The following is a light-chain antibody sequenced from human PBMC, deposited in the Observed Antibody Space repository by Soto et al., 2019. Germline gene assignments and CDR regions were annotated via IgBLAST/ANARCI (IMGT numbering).Light chain of an antibody. Sequence: DIQMTQSPSSLSASVGDRVTITCQASQDITDYLNWYQQKPGKAPRLLIYDASNLETGVPPRFSGNGSWTDFTFAIRSLQPEDTTTYYCQQYEALVLSFGGGTTVEIK. CDR3: QQYEALVLS. CDR2: DAS. V-gene: IGKV1-33*01. J-gene: IGKJ4*01. CDR1: QDITDY.